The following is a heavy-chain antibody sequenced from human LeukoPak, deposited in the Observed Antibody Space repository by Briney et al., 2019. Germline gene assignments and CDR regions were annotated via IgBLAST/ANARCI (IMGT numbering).Heavy chain of an antibody. CDR1: GFIFRTYT. J-gene: IGHJ5*02. CDR3: ARDLAGGRFDL. Sequence: GGSLRLSCTASGFIFRTYTMNWVCQAPGKGLEWVSYISSSSGNIYYADSMKGRFTISRDNTKNLLYLQMNSLRAEDTAVYYCARDLAGGRFDLWGQGTLVTVSS. CDR2: ISSSSGNI. V-gene: IGHV3-21*06. D-gene: IGHD3-16*01.